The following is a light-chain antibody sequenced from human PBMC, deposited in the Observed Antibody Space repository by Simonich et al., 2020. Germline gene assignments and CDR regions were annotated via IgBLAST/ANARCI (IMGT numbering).Light chain of an antibody. CDR1: QSLVHRDGNNY. V-gene: IGKV2-30*02. J-gene: IGKJ3*01. CDR3: MQGTHWPPFT. CDR2: KVS. Sequence: DVVMTQSPPSLPVTLGQPASISCRSSQSLVHRDGNNYLNWFKQRPGQSPRRLIYKVSNRDSGVPDRFSGSGSGTDFTLKISRVEAEDVGVYYCMQGTHWPPFTFGPGTKVDIK.